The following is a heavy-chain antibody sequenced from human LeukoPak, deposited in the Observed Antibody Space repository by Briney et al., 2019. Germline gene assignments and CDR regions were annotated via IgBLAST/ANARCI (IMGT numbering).Heavy chain of an antibody. J-gene: IGHJ4*02. CDR2: ISTYNNNT. CDR3: ARVSGSYRGAIDY. V-gene: IGHV1-18*01. CDR1: GYTFTSYG. Sequence: ASVKVSCKASGYTFTSYGISWVRQAPGQGLEWLGWISTYNNNTHYAQKFQVRVTMTTDTSTSTAFMELRSLRSDDTAVYHCARVSGSYRGAIDYWGQGTLVTVSS. D-gene: IGHD1-26*01.